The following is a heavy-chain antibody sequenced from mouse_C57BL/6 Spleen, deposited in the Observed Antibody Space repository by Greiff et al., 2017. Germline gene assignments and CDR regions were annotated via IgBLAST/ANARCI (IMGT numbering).Heavy chain of an antibody. J-gene: IGHJ2*01. D-gene: IGHD1-1*01. Sequence: VKLQQPGAELVMPGASVKLSCKASGYTFTSYWMHWVKQRPGQGLEWIGEIDPSDSYTNYNQKFKGKSTLTVDKSSSTAYMQLSSLTSEDSAVYYCARTTTVALDYWGQGTTLTVSS. V-gene: IGHV1-69*01. CDR3: ARTTTVALDY. CDR2: IDPSDSYT. CDR1: GYTFTSYW.